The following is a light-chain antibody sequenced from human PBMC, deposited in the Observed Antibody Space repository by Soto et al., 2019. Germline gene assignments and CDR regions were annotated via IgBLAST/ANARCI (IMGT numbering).Light chain of an antibody. J-gene: IGKJ2*01. CDR3: QHYGRSAYT. Sequence: EIVMTQSPATLSVSPGERATLSCRASQSVSSNLAWYQQKPGQAPRLLIYGASTRATGIPDRFSGSGSGTDFTLTISRLEPEDFAVYYCQHYGRSAYTFGQGTTLEIK. V-gene: IGKV3-20*01. CDR1: QSVSSN. CDR2: GAS.